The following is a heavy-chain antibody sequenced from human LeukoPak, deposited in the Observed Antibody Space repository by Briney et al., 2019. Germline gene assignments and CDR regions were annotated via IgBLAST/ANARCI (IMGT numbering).Heavy chain of an antibody. Sequence: ASVKVSCKASGYTFTGYYMHWVRQAPGQGLEWMGWINPNSGGTNYAQKFQGRVTMTRDTSISTAYMELSRLRSGDTAVYYCARAGLWLTGRWPWFDPWGQGTLVTVSS. CDR1: GYTFTGYY. D-gene: IGHD4/OR15-4a*01. CDR3: ARAGLWLTGRWPWFDP. CDR2: INPNSGGT. J-gene: IGHJ5*02. V-gene: IGHV1-2*02.